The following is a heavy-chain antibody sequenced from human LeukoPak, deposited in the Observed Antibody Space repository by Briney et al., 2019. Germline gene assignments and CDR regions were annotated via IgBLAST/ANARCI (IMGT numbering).Heavy chain of an antibody. CDR3: AREKGGYSYGYLDY. J-gene: IGHJ4*02. D-gene: IGHD5-18*01. Sequence: GSLRLSCAASGFTFSSYAMHWVRQAPGKGLEWVAVISYDGSNKYYADSVKGRFTISRDNSKNTLYLQMNSLRAEDTAVYYCAREKGGYSYGYLDYWGQGTLVTVSS. V-gene: IGHV3-30-3*01. CDR2: ISYDGSNK. CDR1: GFTFSSYA.